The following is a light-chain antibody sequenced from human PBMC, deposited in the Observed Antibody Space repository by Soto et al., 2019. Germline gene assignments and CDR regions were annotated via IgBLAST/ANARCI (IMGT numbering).Light chain of an antibody. CDR2: GAS. CDR3: QQRSNWPSIT. V-gene: IGKV3D-20*02. CDR1: QSISNNY. Sequence: EIVLTQSPGTLSLSPGERATLSCRAIQSISNNYLAWYQQTPGQAPRLLIYGASSRATGIPDRFSGSGSGTDFTLTISSLEPEDFAVYYCQQRSNWPSITFGQGTRLEIK. J-gene: IGKJ5*01.